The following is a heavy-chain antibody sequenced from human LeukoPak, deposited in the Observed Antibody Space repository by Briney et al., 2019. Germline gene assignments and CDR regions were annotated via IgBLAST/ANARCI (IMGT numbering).Heavy chain of an antibody. CDR2: ISTYNGNT. D-gene: IGHD3-22*01. V-gene: IGHV1-18*01. Sequence: ASVKVSCKASGYTLSDFGISWVRQAPGRGLEWMGWISTYNGNTNYAQKLQGRVAINTDTSTSTAYMELRSLRSDDTAVYYCARDCDRSGYYCYWGQGTLVTVSS. CDR3: ARDCDRSGYYCY. J-gene: IGHJ4*02. CDR1: GYTLSDFG.